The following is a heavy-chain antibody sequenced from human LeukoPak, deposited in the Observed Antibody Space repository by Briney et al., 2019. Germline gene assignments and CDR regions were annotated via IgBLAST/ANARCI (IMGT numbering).Heavy chain of an antibody. CDR2: ISGSAGST. CDR3: ATVRNYYDSGSPYFDY. CDR1: GFTFSNFA. J-gene: IGHJ4*02. D-gene: IGHD3-10*01. Sequence: GGSLRLSCAASGFTFSNFAMNWVRQAPGKGLEWVSTISGSAGSTYTADSVKGRFTISRDNAKNSLYLQMNSLRAEDTAVYYCATVRNYYDSGSPYFDYWGQGTLVTVSS. V-gene: IGHV3-23*01.